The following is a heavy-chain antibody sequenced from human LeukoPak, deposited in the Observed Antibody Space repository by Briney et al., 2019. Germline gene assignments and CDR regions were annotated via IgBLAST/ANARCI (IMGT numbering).Heavy chain of an antibody. Sequence: ASVKVSCKASGYTFTGYYMHWVRQAPGQGLEWMGWINPNSGGTNYAQKFQGRVTMTRDASISTAYMELSRLRSDDTAVYYCAGMQWLVHGYDYWGQGTLVTVSS. V-gene: IGHV1-2*02. CDR3: AGMQWLVHGYDY. D-gene: IGHD6-19*01. CDR1: GYTFTGYY. CDR2: INPNSGGT. J-gene: IGHJ4*02.